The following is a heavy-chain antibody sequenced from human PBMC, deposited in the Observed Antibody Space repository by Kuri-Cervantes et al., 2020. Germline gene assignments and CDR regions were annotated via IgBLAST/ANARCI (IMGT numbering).Heavy chain of an antibody. CDR1: GGSISSYY. Sequence: SETLSLTCTVSGGSISSYYWSWIRQPPGKGLEWIGYIYYSGSTNYNPSLKSRVTISVDTSKNQFSLKLSSVTAADTAVYYCAKDPEITMIVVALYYFDYWGQGTLVTVSS. J-gene: IGHJ4*02. CDR2: IYYSGST. V-gene: IGHV4-59*01. D-gene: IGHD3-22*01. CDR3: AKDPEITMIVVALYYFDY.